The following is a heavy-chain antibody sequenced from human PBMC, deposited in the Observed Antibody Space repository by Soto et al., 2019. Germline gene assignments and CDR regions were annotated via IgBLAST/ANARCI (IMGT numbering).Heavy chain of an antibody. CDR3: AKGARYFDWLLTGMDV. V-gene: IGHV3-30*18. CDR1: GFTFSSYG. D-gene: IGHD3-9*01. Sequence: QVQLVESGGGVVQPGRSLRLSCAASGFTFSSYGMHWGRQAPGKGLEWVAVISYDGSNKYYADSVKGRFTISRDNSKNTRYLQMNSVRAEDTAVYYCAKGARYFDWLLTGMDVWGQGTTVTVSS. J-gene: IGHJ6*02. CDR2: ISYDGSNK.